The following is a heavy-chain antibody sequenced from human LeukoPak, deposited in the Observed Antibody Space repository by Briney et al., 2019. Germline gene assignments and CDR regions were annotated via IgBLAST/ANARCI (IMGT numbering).Heavy chain of an antibody. D-gene: IGHD4-17*01. CDR3: ARLKMTTVTLHYYYYYYMDV. V-gene: IGHV3-21*01. CDR1: GFTFSSYS. Sequence: GGSLRLSCAASGFTFSSYSMNWVRQAPGKGLEWVSSISSSSSYIYYADSVKGRFTISRDNAKNSLYLQMNSLRAEDTAVYYCARLKMTTVTLHYYYYYYMDVWGKGTTVTVSS. CDR2: ISSSSSYI. J-gene: IGHJ6*03.